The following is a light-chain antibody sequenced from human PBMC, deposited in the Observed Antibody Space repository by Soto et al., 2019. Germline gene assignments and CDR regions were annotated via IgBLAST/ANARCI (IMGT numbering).Light chain of an antibody. CDR2: EVS. CDR1: SSDVGGYNY. V-gene: IGLV2-8*01. J-gene: IGLJ2*01. CDR3: SSYGGSNTVV. Sequence: QSALTQPPSASGSPGQSVTISCTGSSSDVGGYNYVSWYQQHPGKAPNLMIYEVSKRPSGVPDRLSGSKSGNTASLTVSGLQAEDEADYYCSSYGGSNTVVFGGGTKVTFL.